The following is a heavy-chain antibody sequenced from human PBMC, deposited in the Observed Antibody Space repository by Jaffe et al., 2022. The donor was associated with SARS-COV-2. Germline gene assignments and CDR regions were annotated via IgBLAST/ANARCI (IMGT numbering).Heavy chain of an antibody. J-gene: IGHJ4*02. D-gene: IGHD3-9*01. V-gene: IGHV1-18*01. CDR1: GYTFSNYA. CDR2: ISGYSGET. CDR3: ARDLAWGTDDSLTGYSPTGIFFLDY. Sequence: QVQLVQSEAEVKKPGASVKVSCKASGYTFSNYAINWVRQAPGQRPEWMGWISGYSGETNYAQSLQGRVTLTTDTSTRTAYMELRSLRYDDTAVYYCARDLAWGTDDSLTGYSPTGIFFLDYWGQGTLVTVSS.